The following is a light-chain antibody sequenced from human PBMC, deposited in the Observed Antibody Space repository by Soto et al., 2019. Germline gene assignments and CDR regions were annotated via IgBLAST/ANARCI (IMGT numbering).Light chain of an antibody. CDR2: DVS. V-gene: IGKV3-11*01. CDR1: QSVSSY. J-gene: IGKJ4*01. CDR3: QRRRDLNRS. Sequence: EIVLTQSPATLSLPPGERATLSCRASQSVSSYLAWYQQKPGQAPRILISDVSNRATGIAARFGGRGSGTDFSLTVSSQEREGLAVCYCQRRRDLNRSFGGRLKVDI.